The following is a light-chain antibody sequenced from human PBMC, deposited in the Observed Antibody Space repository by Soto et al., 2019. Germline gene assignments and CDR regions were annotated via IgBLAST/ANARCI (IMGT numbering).Light chain of an antibody. J-gene: IGKJ1*01. CDR1: QSVSSGY. CDR2: GVS. Sequence: EIVLTQSPGTLSLSPRERVTLSCRASQSVSSGYLAWYQHKPGQAPRLLIYGVSSRAPGIPDRFSGSGPGTDFTLTISRLEPEDFAVYYCQQYAASPRTFGQGTQVEVK. CDR3: QQYAASPRT. V-gene: IGKV3-20*01.